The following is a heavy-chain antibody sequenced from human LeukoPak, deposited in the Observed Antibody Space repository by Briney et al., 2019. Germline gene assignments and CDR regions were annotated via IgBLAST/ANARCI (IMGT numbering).Heavy chain of an antibody. Sequence: PSGGSLRLSCAASGFTFSSYAMSWVRQAPGKGLEWVSAISGSGGSTYYADSVKGRFTISRDNSKNTLYLQMNSRRAQGRAVYYCAKAPDDYGGNSLLYWGQGTLVTVSS. CDR3: AKAPDDYGGNSLLY. D-gene: IGHD4-23*01. CDR1: GFTFSSYA. CDR2: ISGSGGST. J-gene: IGHJ4*02. V-gene: IGHV3-23*01.